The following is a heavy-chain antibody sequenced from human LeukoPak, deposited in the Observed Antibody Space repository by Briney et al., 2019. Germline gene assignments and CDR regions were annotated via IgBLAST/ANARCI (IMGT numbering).Heavy chain of an antibody. CDR1: GGSISSSSYY. J-gene: IGHJ3*02. Sequence: SETLSLTCTVSGGSISSSSYYWGWIRQPPGKGLEWIGSIYHSGSTYYNPSLKSRVTISVDTSKNQFSLKLSSVTAADTAVYYCARVSSNNWYNERGAFDIWGQGTMVTVSS. D-gene: IGHD6-13*01. CDR3: ARVSSNNWYNERGAFDI. V-gene: IGHV4-39*07. CDR2: IYHSGST.